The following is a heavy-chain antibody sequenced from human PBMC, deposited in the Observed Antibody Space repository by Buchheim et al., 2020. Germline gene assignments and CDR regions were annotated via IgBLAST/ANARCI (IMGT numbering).Heavy chain of an antibody. Sequence: QVQFVQSGAGLKRPGTSVKVSCKASGYTFTAKYIHWARLAPGQGLEWMGWMNPDGGRTRYAEKFEGRVSMTRDTSVNTAYLEVRDLKSDDTAVYYCARGNNIASGYIDFWGQG. CDR3: ARGNNIASGYIDF. D-gene: IGHD1/OR15-1a*01. CDR2: MNPDGGRT. V-gene: IGHV1-2*02. CDR1: GYTFTAKY. J-gene: IGHJ4*02.